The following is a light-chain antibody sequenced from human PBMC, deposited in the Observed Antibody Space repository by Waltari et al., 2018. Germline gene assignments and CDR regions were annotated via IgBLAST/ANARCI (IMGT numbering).Light chain of an antibody. CDR1: QSVRSY. Sequence: IVLTQSPATLSLSPGESAPLSCRASQSVRSYLAWYQQKPGQAPRLLIYDASTRATGIPARFSGSGSGTDFTLTISSLEPEDFAVYYCQHRGHWPPDATFGPGTKVDIK. V-gene: IGKV3-11*01. CDR2: DAS. J-gene: IGKJ3*01. CDR3: QHRGHWPPDAT.